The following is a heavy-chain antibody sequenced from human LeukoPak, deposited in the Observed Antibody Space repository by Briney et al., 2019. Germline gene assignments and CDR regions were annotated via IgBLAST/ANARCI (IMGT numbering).Heavy chain of an antibody. D-gene: IGHD3-16*01. CDR1: GASISLHY. J-gene: IGHJ4*02. CDR2: MFPSGSP. CDR3: ARGDPYLGASYFAT. V-gene: IGHV4-4*07. Sequence: SETLSLTCDVSGASISLHYWSWIRQPTGKGLEWIGRMFPSGSPDYNVSLKSRVTVSVDTSKNQLSLKLSSVTAADTAVYFCARGDPYLGASYFATWGPGTLVTVSS.